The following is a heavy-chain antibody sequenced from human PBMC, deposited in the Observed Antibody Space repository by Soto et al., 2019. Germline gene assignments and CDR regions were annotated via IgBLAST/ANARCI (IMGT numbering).Heavy chain of an antibody. V-gene: IGHV6-1*01. CDR3: ARVSEIGSEVQSRYEQQLANYFDY. D-gene: IGHD6-13*01. CDR2: TYYRSKWYS. J-gene: IGHJ4*02. CDR1: GDSVSSNSAA. Sequence: SQTLSLTCAISGDSVSSNSAAWNWIRQSPSRGLEWLGRTYYRSKWYSAYAVSLKSRITINPDTSKNQFSLQLTSVTPEDTAVYYCARVSEIGSEVQSRYEQQLANYFDYWGQGTLVTVSS.